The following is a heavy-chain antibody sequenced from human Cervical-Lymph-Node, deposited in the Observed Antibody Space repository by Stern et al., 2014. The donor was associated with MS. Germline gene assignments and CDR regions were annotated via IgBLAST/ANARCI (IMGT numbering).Heavy chain of an antibody. D-gene: IGHD3-22*01. CDR3: ARGPYYDDSSLFDY. CDR2: IYYSGST. V-gene: IGHV4-59*01. CDR1: DGSISSYY. J-gene: IGHJ4*02. Sequence: VQLEESGPGLVKPSETLSLTCTVSDGSISSYYWSWIRKPPGKGLGWIGYIYYSGSTNYNPSLKSRVTISVDTYRNQFSVRLSSVTAADTAVYYCARGPYYDDSSLFDYWGQGTLVSVS.